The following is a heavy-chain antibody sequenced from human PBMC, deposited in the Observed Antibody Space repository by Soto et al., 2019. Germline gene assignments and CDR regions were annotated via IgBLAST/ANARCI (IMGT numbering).Heavy chain of an antibody. J-gene: IGHJ4*02. D-gene: IGHD6-19*01. CDR3: ARDSGGWYNDY. CDR1: GGSISSYY. Sequence: QVQLQESGPGLVKPSETLSLTCTVSGGSISSYYWSWIRQPPGKGLEWIGYIYYSGSTNYNPSLKSXXTXAXXTSKNPFALKLSSVTAADTAVYYCARDSGGWYNDYWGQGTLVTVSS. V-gene: IGHV4-59*01. CDR2: IYYSGST.